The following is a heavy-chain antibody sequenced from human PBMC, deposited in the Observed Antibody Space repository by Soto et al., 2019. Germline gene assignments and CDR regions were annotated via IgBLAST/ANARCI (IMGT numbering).Heavy chain of an antibody. CDR2: LSAYNGNT. Sequence: ASEKVFCKASGSPFTNYDISRVRQAPGHGLAWMRWLSAYNGNTNYAQKLKGRVTMTTDTYTSTAYMELRSLRSDDTAVYYCARDLRVTIFGVVMRENWYDPWGQGTLVTVSP. CDR3: ARDLRVTIFGVVMRENWYDP. J-gene: IGHJ5*02. D-gene: IGHD3-3*01. CDR1: GSPFTNYD. V-gene: IGHV1-18*01.